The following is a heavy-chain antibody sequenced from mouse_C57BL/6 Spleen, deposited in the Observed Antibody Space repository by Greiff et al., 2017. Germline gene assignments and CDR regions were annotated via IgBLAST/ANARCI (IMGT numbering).Heavy chain of an antibody. V-gene: IGHV5-9-1*02. CDR2: ISSGGDYI. Sequence: EVKLVESGAGLVKPGGSLKLSCAASGFTFSSYAMSWVRQTPEKRLEWVAYISSGGDYIYYADTVKGRFTISRDNARNTLYLQMSSLKSEDTAMYYCTRDDGNYGYAMDYWGQGTSVTVSS. D-gene: IGHD2-3*01. CDR1: GFTFSSYA. J-gene: IGHJ4*01. CDR3: TRDDGNYGYAMDY.